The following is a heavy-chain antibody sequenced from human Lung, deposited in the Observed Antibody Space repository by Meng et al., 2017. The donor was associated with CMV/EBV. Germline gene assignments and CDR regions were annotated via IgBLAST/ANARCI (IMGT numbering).Heavy chain of an antibody. V-gene: IGHV3-33*06. CDR1: GFTFSSFD. J-gene: IGHJ4*02. CDR2: IWHDGSDK. CDR3: VKVGQLRAVDY. Sequence: GESXKISCAASGFTFSSFDMHWVRQPPGKGPEWVAVIWHDGSDKYYADSVKGRFAISRDNSKNTVYLQMDSLRAEDTAVYYCVKVGQLRAVDYWGQGTPVTVSS. D-gene: IGHD1-1*01.